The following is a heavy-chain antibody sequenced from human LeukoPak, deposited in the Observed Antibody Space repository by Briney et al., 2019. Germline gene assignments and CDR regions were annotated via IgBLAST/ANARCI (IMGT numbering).Heavy chain of an antibody. CDR2: IDPSDSYT. CDR3: ARRALPPAYCGGDCFDAFDI. Sequence: GESLKISCKGSGYRFTSYWISWVHQMPGKGLEWMGRIDPSDSYTNYSPSFQGHVTISADKSISTAYLQWSSLKASDTAMYYCARRALPPAYCGGDCFDAFDIWGQGTMVTVSS. D-gene: IGHD2-21*02. CDR1: GYRFTSYW. V-gene: IGHV5-10-1*01. J-gene: IGHJ3*02.